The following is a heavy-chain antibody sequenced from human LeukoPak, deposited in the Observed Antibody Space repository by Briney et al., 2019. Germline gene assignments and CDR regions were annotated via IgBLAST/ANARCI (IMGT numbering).Heavy chain of an antibody. Sequence: PSETLSLTCTVSGGSISSSSYYWGWIRQPPGKGLEWIGEINHSGSTNYNPSLKSRVTISVDTSKNQFSLKLSSVTAADTAVYYCARSNYVIVPFGMDVWGQGTTVTVSS. J-gene: IGHJ6*02. CDR3: ARSNYVIVPFGMDV. CDR1: GGSISSSSYY. CDR2: INHSGST. D-gene: IGHD4-11*01. V-gene: IGHV4-39*07.